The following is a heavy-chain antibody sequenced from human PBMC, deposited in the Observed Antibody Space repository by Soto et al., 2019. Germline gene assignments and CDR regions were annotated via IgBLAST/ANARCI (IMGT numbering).Heavy chain of an antibody. CDR2: ISGRGST. CDR1: GFTFSSFA. Sequence: VGSLRLSCAASGFTFSSFAMSWVRQAPGKGLEWVSGISGRGSTNYADSVKGRFTISRDNSTYTMFLQMNSLRAEDTAVYYCGVQYDYWGQGTLVTVSS. V-gene: IGHV3-23*01. CDR3: GVQYDY. J-gene: IGHJ4*02.